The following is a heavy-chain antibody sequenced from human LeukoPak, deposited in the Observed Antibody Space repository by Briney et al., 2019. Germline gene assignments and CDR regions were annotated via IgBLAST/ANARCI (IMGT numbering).Heavy chain of an antibody. CDR2: ISYDGSNK. CDR3: AKELSASGMTTVTTTGY. D-gene: IGHD4-17*01. J-gene: IGHJ4*02. Sequence: GGSLRLSCAASGFTFSSYGMHWVRQAPGKGLEWVAVISYDGSNKYYADSVKGRFTISRDNSKNTLYLQMNSLRADDTAVYYCAKELSASGMTTVTTTGYWGQGTLVTVSS. V-gene: IGHV3-30*18. CDR1: GFTFSSYG.